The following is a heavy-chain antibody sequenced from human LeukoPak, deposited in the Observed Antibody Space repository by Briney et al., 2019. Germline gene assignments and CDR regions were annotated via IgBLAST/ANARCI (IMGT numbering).Heavy chain of an antibody. CDR1: GFTFSSYG. CDR2: ISYDGSNK. D-gene: IGHD6-13*01. J-gene: IGHJ4*02. V-gene: IGHV3-30*03. Sequence: PGGSLRLSCAASGFTFSSYGMHWVRQAPGKGLEWVAVISYDGSNKYYADSVKGRFTISRDNSKNTLYLQMNSLRAEDTAVYYWATSNSSSWYSYHYWGQGTLVTVSS. CDR3: ATSNSSSWYSYHY.